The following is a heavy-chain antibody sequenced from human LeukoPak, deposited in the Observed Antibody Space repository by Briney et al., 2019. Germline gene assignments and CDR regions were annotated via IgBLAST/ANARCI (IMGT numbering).Heavy chain of an antibody. Sequence: GESLKISCKGSGYSFATHWIGWVRQMPGKGLEWMGIIYPGDSDTRYSPSFQGQVTISADKSITTAYLQWRSLKASDTAMYYCARRATSYEYFDLWGRGTLVTVSS. V-gene: IGHV5-51*01. D-gene: IGHD2-15*01. CDR3: ARRATSYEYFDL. CDR2: IYPGDSDT. J-gene: IGHJ2*01. CDR1: GYSFATHW.